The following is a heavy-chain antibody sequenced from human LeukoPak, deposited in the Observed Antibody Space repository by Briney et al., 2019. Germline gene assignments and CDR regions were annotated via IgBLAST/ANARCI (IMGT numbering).Heavy chain of an antibody. J-gene: IGHJ4*02. D-gene: IGHD3-22*01. CDR2: IIPIFGTP. V-gene: IGHV1-69*13. Sequence: SVRVSCKASGGSFGNYAISWVRQAPGQGLQWMGGIIPIFGTPNYAQKFQGRVTITADESTSTAYMELSSLRSEDTAVYYCARDRYYDSGGYFSAEDFDYWGQGTLVTVSS. CDR1: GGSFGNYA. CDR3: ARDRYYDSGGYFSAEDFDY.